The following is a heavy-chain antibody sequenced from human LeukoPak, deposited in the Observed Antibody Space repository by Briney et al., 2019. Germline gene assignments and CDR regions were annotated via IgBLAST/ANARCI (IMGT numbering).Heavy chain of an antibody. D-gene: IGHD3-10*01. Sequence: ASVKVSCKASGYTFTSYGISWVRQAPGQGLEWMGWISAYNGKTNYAQKLQGRVTMTTDTSTSTAYMELRSLRSDDTAVYYCARDRRITMVRGVMLYYYYGMDVWGQGTTVTVSS. V-gene: IGHV1-18*01. CDR1: GYTFTSYG. J-gene: IGHJ6*02. CDR2: ISAYNGKT. CDR3: ARDRRITMVRGVMLYYYYGMDV.